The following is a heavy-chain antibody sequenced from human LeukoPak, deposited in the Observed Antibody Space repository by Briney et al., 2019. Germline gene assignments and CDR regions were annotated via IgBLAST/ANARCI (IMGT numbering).Heavy chain of an antibody. CDR1: GGTFSSYA. Sequence: SVKVSCKTSGGTFSSYAISWVRQAPGQGLEWMGGIIPMFSTTFYAQKFQGRVTMTEDTSTDTAYMELSSLKSEDTAVYYCATLSGSYSLFYWGQGTLVTVSS. CDR2: IIPMFSTT. CDR3: ATLSGSYSLFY. V-gene: IGHV1-69*06. D-gene: IGHD1-26*01. J-gene: IGHJ4*02.